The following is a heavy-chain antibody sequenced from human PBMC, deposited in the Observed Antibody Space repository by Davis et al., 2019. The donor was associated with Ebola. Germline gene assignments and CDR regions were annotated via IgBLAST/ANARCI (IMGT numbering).Heavy chain of an antibody. Sequence: LSLTCTVSGGSISSSSYYWGWIRQAPGKGLEWVSYISSSGSTIYYADSVTGRFTISRDNAKNSLYLQMNSLRAEDTAVYYCATSESSGRGGSFDSWGQGTLVTVSS. V-gene: IGHV3-11*04. D-gene: IGHD3-16*01. J-gene: IGHJ4*02. CDR3: ATSESSGRGGSFDS. CDR1: GGSISSSSYY. CDR2: ISSSGSTI.